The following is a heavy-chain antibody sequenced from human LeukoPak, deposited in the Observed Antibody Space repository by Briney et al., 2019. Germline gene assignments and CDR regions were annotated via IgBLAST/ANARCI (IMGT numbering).Heavy chain of an antibody. CDR1: GGSISSSSYY. CDR2: IYYSGST. CDR3: ASGGWARGY. V-gene: IGHV4-39*07. Sequence: SETLSLTCTVSGGSISSSSYYWGWIRQPPGKGLEWIGSIYYSGSTYYNPSLKSRVTISVDTSKNQFSLKLSSVTAADTAVYYCASGGWARGYWGQGTLVTVSS. D-gene: IGHD3-16*01. J-gene: IGHJ4*02.